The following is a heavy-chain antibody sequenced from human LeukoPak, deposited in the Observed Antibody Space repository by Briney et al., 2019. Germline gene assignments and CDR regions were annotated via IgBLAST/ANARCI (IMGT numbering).Heavy chain of an antibody. D-gene: IGHD2-2*01. J-gene: IGHJ4*02. CDR2: ISAYNGNR. CDR3: ARPSSTGRTYCFDS. CDR1: GYTFTSYG. Sequence: GASVKVSCKASGYTFTSYGISWVRQAPGQGLEWMGWISAYNGNRNYAQKLQGRVTMTADTFTSTAYMELRSLTSDDTAVYYCARPSSTGRTYCFDSFGQGTLVTVSS. V-gene: IGHV1-18*01.